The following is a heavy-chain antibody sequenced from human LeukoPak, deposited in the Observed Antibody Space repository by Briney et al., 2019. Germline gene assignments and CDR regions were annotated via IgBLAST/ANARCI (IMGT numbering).Heavy chain of an antibody. J-gene: IGHJ4*02. CDR1: GFTFSGYS. D-gene: IGHD6-6*01. V-gene: IGHV3-7*01. CDR2: IKPDGSEK. Sequence: GGSLRLSCAASGFTFSGYSMTWVRQAPGKGLEWVANIKPDGSEKYYVNSLKGRFIISRDNGKNSLYLQMNSLRAEDTAVYYCAREAPRGTSSNPYYFDSWGQGTLVTVSS. CDR3: AREAPRGTSSNPYYFDS.